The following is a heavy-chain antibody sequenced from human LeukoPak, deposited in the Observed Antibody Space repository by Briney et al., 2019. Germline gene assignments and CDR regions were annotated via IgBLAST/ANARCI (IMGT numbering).Heavy chain of an antibody. J-gene: IGHJ4*02. Sequence: ASVKVSCKASGYTFTSYGISWVRQAPGRGLEWMGWISAYNGNTNYAQKLQGRVTMTTDTSTSTAYMELRSLRSDDTAVYYCARGQYYDFWSGYYLFDYWGQGTLVTVSS. CDR2: ISAYNGNT. CDR3: ARGQYYDFWSGYYLFDY. CDR1: GYTFTSYG. V-gene: IGHV1-18*01. D-gene: IGHD3-3*01.